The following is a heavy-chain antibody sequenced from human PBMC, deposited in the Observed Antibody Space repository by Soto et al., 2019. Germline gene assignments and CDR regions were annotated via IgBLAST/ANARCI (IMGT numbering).Heavy chain of an antibody. J-gene: IGHJ6*02. CDR3: ARDLYSSSWYVNYYYGMDV. Sequence: GGSLRLSCAASGFTFSSYSMNWVRQGPGKGLEWVSSISSSSSYIYYVDSLKGRFTISRDNAKNSLYLQMNSLRAEDTAVYYCARDLYSSSWYVNYYYGMDVCGQGTTVTVSS. V-gene: IGHV3-21*01. CDR2: ISSSSSYI. D-gene: IGHD6-13*01. CDR1: GFTFSSYS.